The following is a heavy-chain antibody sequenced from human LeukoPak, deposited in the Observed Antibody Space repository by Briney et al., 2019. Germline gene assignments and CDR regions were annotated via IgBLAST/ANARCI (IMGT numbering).Heavy chain of an antibody. D-gene: IGHD6-6*01. Sequence: GASVKVSCKASGYTFTSNHIHWVRQAPGQGLEWMGVINPSGDSTSYAPKFQGRVTVTRDTSTSTVYMELSSLRSEDTGIYYCAKIAARDTGEGYWGQGTPVTVPS. V-gene: IGHV1-46*01. J-gene: IGHJ4*02. CDR3: AKIAARDTGEGY. CDR2: INPSGDST. CDR1: GYTFTSNH.